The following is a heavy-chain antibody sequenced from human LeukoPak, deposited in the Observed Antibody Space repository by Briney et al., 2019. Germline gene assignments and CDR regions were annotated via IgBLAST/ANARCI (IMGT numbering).Heavy chain of an antibody. Sequence: GGSLRLSCAASGFTFSSYAMSWVRQAPGKGLEWVSAISGSGGSTYYADSVKGRFTISRDISKNTLYLQMNSLRAEDTAVYYCATDLLDAYNSGLYFDYWGQGILVTVSS. CDR3: ATDLLDAYNSGLYFDY. D-gene: IGHD5-24*01. V-gene: IGHV3-23*01. CDR1: GFTFSSYA. CDR2: ISGSGGST. J-gene: IGHJ4*02.